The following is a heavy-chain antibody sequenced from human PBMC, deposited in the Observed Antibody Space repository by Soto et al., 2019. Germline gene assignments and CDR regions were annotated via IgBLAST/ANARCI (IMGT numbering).Heavy chain of an antibody. CDR1: GGSISSGGYY. CDR2: IYYSGST. CDR3: AVVRGVRGYYYYMDV. Sequence: LSLTCTVSGGSISSGGYYWSWIRQHPGKGLEWIGYIYYSGSTYYNPSLKSRVTISVDTSKNQFSLKLSSVTAADTAVYYCAVVRGVRGYYYYMDVWGKGTTVTVSS. J-gene: IGHJ6*03. V-gene: IGHV4-31*03. D-gene: IGHD3-10*01.